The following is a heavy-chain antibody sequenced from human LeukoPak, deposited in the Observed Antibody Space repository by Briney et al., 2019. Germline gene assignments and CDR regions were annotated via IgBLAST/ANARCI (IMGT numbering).Heavy chain of an antibody. J-gene: IGHJ4*02. D-gene: IGHD1-7*01. CDR2: MYYDGST. CDR3: ASPKSGELRPGDY. V-gene: IGHV4-39*01. CDR1: GGSISSSSYY. Sequence: SETLSLTCTVSGGSISSSSYYWGWIRQAPGKGLEWIGSMYYDGSTYYNPSLKSRATISIDTSKNQFSLKLSSVTAADTAVYYCASPKSGELRPGDYWGQGTLVTVSS.